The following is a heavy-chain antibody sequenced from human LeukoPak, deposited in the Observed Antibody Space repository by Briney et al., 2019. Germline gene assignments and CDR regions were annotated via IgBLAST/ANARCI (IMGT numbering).Heavy chain of an antibody. D-gene: IGHD3-22*01. CDR3: TRDKTANYYDSSGYQKADYYYYYGMDV. CDR1: GFTFGDYA. V-gene: IGHV3-49*04. CDR2: IRSKAYGGTT. J-gene: IGHJ6*02. Sequence: GGSLRLSCTASGFTFGDYAMSWVRQAPGKGLEWVGFIRSKAYGGTTEYAASVKSRFTISRDDSKSIAYLQMNSLKTEDTAVYYCTRDKTANYYDSSGYQKADYYYYYGMDVWGQGTTVTVSS.